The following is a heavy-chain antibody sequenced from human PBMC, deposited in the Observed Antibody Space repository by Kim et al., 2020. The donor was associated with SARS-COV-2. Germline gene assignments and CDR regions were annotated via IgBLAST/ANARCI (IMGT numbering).Heavy chain of an antibody. Sequence: ASVKVSCKASGYNFTSYYMHWVRQAPGQGLEWMGIINPSGGSTSYAQKFQGRVTMTRDTSTSTVYMELSSLRSEDTAVYYCARDSEAYGSGYYFDYWGQGTLVTVSS. CDR2: INPSGGST. V-gene: IGHV1-46*01. CDR1: GYNFTSYY. CDR3: ARDSEAYGSGYYFDY. J-gene: IGHJ4*02. D-gene: IGHD3-10*01.